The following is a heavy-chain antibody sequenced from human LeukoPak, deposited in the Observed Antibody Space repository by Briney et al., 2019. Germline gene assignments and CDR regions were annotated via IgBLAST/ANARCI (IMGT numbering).Heavy chain of an antibody. J-gene: IGHJ6*02. CDR3: AREGVTTRHGTDV. CDR1: GFTFRNYG. D-gene: IGHD4-17*01. Sequence: GRSLRLSCAASGFTFRNYGMHWVRQAPGKGLEWVSYISSSGRTIYYADSFQGRFTISRDNARNSLYLQMNSLRAEDTAVYYCAREGVTTRHGTDVWGQGTTVTVSS. CDR2: ISSSGRTI. V-gene: IGHV3-48*04.